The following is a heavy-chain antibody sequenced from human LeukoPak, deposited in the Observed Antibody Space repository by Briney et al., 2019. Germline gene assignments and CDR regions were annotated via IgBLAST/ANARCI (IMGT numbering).Heavy chain of an antibody. CDR3: ATVRQWLVLYFDY. J-gene: IGHJ4*02. CDR2: IIPIFGTA. D-gene: IGHD6-19*01. V-gene: IGHV1-69*06. CDR1: GGTFSSYA. Sequence: SVKVSCKASGGTFSSYAISWVRQAPGQGLEWMGGIIPIFGTANYAQKFQGRVTMTEDTSTDTAYMELSSLRSEDTAVYYCATVRQWLVLYFDYWGQGTLVTVSS.